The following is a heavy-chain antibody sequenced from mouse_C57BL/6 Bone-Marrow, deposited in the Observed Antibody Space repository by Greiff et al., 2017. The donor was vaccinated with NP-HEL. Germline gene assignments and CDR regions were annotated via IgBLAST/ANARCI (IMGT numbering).Heavy chain of an antibody. D-gene: IGHD2-14*01. J-gene: IGHJ3*01. CDR2: IYPRSGNT. CDR3: ARSGVRRGFAY. Sequence: QVQLQQSGAELARPGASVKLSCKASGYTFTSYGISWVKQRTGQGLEWSGEIYPRSGNTYYNEKFKGKATLTADKSSSTAYMELRSLTSEDSAVYFCARSGVRRGFAYWGQGTLVTVSA. V-gene: IGHV1-81*01. CDR1: GYTFTSYG.